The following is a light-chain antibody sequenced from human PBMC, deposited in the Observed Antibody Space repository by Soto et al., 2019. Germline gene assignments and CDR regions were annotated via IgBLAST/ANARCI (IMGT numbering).Light chain of an antibody. CDR1: SSNIGSYA. Sequence: QSVLTQPPSASGTPGQRVTISCSGSSSNIGSYAVNWYQQLPGTAPKLLIYGNNQRPSGVPDRFSGSKSGTSASLAISGLPSEDEAYYYCSVWDDSLNGVIFGGGTQLTVL. V-gene: IGLV1-44*01. CDR3: SVWDDSLNGVI. J-gene: IGLJ2*01. CDR2: GNN.